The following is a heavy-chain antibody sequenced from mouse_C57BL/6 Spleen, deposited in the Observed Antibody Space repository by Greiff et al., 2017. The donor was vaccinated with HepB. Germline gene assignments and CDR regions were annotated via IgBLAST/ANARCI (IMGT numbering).Heavy chain of an antibody. CDR3: ASGLGGWFAY. CDR2: IYPGSGNT. V-gene: IGHV1-76*01. J-gene: IGHJ3*01. CDR1: GYTFTDYY. Sequence: QVQLQQSGAELVRPGASVKLSCKASGYTFTDYYINWVMQRPGQGLEWIARIYPGSGNTYYNEKFKGKATLTAEKSSSTAYMQLSSLTSEDSAVYFCASGLGGWFAYWGQGTLVTVSA.